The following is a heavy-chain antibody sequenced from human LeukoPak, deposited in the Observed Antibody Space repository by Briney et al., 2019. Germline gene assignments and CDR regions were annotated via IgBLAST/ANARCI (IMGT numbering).Heavy chain of an antibody. J-gene: IGHJ6*03. Sequence: SETLSLTCTVSGGSISSGGYYWSWIRQHPGKGLEWIGYIYYSGSTYYNPSLKSRVTISVDTSKNQFSLKLSSVTAADTAVYYCARIVVVPAAPGGYYYYMDVWGKGTTVTVSS. V-gene: IGHV4-31*03. D-gene: IGHD2-2*01. CDR3: ARIVVVPAAPGGYYYYMDV. CDR2: IYYSGST. CDR1: GGSISSGGYY.